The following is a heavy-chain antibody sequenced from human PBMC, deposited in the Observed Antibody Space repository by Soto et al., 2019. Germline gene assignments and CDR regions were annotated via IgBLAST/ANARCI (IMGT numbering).Heavy chain of an antibody. CDR2: ISAYNGNT. J-gene: IGHJ4*02. D-gene: IGHD2-21*01. CDR3: ARDCAPVDY. V-gene: IGHV1-18*01. Sequence: QVQLVQSGAEVKKPGASVKVSCKASGYTFTTYGISWVRQVPGQGLEWMGWISAYNGNTKYAQKLQGRVTMTTDTSTRTAYMELRSLTTDDTAVYYCARDCAPVDYWGQGTLVTVSS. CDR1: GYTFTTYG.